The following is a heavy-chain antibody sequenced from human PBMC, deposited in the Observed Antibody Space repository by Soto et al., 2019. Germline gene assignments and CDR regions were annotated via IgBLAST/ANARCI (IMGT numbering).Heavy chain of an antibody. V-gene: IGHV5-10-1*01. J-gene: IGHJ5*02. CDR3: ARVFENPNWQWLVQAPNWFDP. Sequence: GESLKISCTGFGYTFTTFWVTWVRQMPGKGLEWMGRIDPRDSYVNYSPSFQGHVTISVDKSISTAYLQWGSLKASDTAVYYCARVFENPNWQWLVQAPNWFDPWGQGTLVTVSS. D-gene: IGHD6-19*01. CDR1: GYTFTTFW. CDR2: IDPRDSYV.